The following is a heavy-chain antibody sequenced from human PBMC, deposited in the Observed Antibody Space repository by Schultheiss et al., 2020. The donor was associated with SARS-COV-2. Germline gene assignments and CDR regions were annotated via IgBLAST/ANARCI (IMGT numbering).Heavy chain of an antibody. CDR1: GYTFTGYY. CDR2: INPNSGGT. Sequence: ASVKVSCKASGYTFTGYYMHWVRQAPGQGLEWMGWINPNSGGTNYAQKFQGRVTMTRDTSISTAYMELSRLRSDDTAVYYCARGGAARRDYYYGMDVWGQGTTVTVSS. V-gene: IGHV1-2*02. CDR3: ARGGAARRDYYYGMDV. J-gene: IGHJ6*02. D-gene: IGHD6-6*01.